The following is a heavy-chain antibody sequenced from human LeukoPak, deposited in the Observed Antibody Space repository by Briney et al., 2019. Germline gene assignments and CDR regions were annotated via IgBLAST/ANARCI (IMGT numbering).Heavy chain of an antibody. CDR3: ASNIKGYYYYYMDV. CDR2: IYSGGST. V-gene: IGHV3-53*01. J-gene: IGHJ6*03. D-gene: IGHD2/OR15-2a*01. Sequence: GGSLRLSCAASGFTFSDYYMSWIRQAPGKGLEWVSVIYSGGSTYYADSMKGRFTISRDNSKNTLYLQMNSLRAEDTAVYYCASNIKGYYYYYMDVWGKGTTVTISS. CDR1: GFTFSDYY.